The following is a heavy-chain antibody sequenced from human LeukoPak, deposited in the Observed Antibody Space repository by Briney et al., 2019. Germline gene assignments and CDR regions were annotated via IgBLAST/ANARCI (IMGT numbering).Heavy chain of an antibody. CDR1: GFDLTHYG. CDR2: ISFHNGDT. J-gene: IGHJ4*02. Sequence: VSVKVSCQVSGFDLTHYGISWVRQAPGQGLDWMGWISFHNGDTLYAQKFQERLTVTTDKATRTGYMELKSLTSDDTALYYGARVTYYYGSGREDEFDYWGQGTLVTVSS. CDR3: ARVTYYYGSGREDEFDY. V-gene: IGHV1-18*01. D-gene: IGHD3-10*01.